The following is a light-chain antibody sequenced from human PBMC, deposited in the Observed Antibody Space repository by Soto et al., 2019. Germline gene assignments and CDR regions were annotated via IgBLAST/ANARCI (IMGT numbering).Light chain of an antibody. Sequence: DIQMTQSPSTLPASVGDKVTITCRAIQSVRNYLAWYQQKPGKAPRLLIYKASNLESGVPSRFSGGGSGTEFTLTISSLQPDDFATYYCQQYNSYPWTFGQGTKV. CDR1: QSVRNY. CDR3: QQYNSYPWT. V-gene: IGKV1-5*03. CDR2: KAS. J-gene: IGKJ1*01.